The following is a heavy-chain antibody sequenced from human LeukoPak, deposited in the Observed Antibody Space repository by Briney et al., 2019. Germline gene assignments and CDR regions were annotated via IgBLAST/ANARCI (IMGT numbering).Heavy chain of an antibody. V-gene: IGHV1-2*02. CDR3: ARGSDDFWSGYSPSY. D-gene: IGHD3-3*01. CDR2: INPNSGGT. J-gene: IGHJ4*02. Sequence: GASVKVSCKASGYTFTGYYMHWVRQAPGQGLEWMGWINPNSGGTNYAQKFQGRVTMTRDTSISTAYMELSRPRSDDTAVYYCARGSDDFWSGYSPSYWGQGTLVTVSS. CDR1: GYTFTGYY.